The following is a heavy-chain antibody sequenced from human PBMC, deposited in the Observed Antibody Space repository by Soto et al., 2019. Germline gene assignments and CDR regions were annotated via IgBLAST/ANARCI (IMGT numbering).Heavy chain of an antibody. J-gene: IGHJ4*02. D-gene: IGHD3-9*01. Sequence: GWSLRLSCAASGFTFSSYEMNWVRQAPGKGLEWVSYISSSGSTIYYADSVKGRFTISRDNSDNSLYLQMTSLRSDDTAFYYCAKDSYDILTGQKRYLDSWGQGTLVTVSS. CDR1: GFTFSSYE. CDR3: AKDSYDILTGQKRYLDS. V-gene: IGHV3-48*03. CDR2: ISSSGSTI.